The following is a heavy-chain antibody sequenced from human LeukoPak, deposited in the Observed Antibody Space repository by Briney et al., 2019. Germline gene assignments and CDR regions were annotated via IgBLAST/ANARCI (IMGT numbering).Heavy chain of an antibody. Sequence: GGSLRLSCAASGFSFSSYSMNWVRQAPGKGLEWISYISSNSYTIYYADSVKGRFTISRDNAKNSLHLQLHSLRTEDTAVYYCARGSRFYDSWSGFHDYWGQGTLVTVSS. CDR1: GFSFSSYS. J-gene: IGHJ4*02. V-gene: IGHV3-48*01. CDR3: ARGSRFYDSWSGFHDY. CDR2: ISSNSYTI. D-gene: IGHD3-3*01.